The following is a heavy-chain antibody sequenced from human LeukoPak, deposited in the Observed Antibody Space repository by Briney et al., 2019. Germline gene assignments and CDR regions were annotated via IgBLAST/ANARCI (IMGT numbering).Heavy chain of an antibody. J-gene: IGHJ4*02. Sequence: GGSLRLSCAASGFTFSTFAMTWVRQAPGKGLEWVTAISGGGSSTYYADSVKGRFTISRENSKNTLYLQMNSLRADDTAVYHCAKARYCSGGSCYDYFDYWGQETLVTVSS. V-gene: IGHV3-23*01. CDR2: ISGGGSST. CDR3: AKARYCSGGSCYDYFDY. D-gene: IGHD2-15*01. CDR1: GFTFSTFA.